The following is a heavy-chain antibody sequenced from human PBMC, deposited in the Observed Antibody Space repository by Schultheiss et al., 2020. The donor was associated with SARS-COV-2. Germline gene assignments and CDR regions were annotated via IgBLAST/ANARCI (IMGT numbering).Heavy chain of an antibody. D-gene: IGHD2-2*01. CDR1: GGSFSGYY. Sequence: SETLSLTCAVYGGSFSGYYWSWIRQPPGKGLEWIGEINHSGSTNYNPSLKSRVTISVDTSKNQFSLKLSSVTAADTAVYYCARDDIVVVPAAKLGENYYYYMDVWGKGTTVTVSS. CDR2: INHSGST. V-gene: IGHV4-34*01. J-gene: IGHJ6*03. CDR3: ARDDIVVVPAAKLGENYYYYMDV.